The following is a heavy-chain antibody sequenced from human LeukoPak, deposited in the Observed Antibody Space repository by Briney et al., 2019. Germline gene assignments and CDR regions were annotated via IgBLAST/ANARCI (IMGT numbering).Heavy chain of an antibody. V-gene: IGHV4-39*07. CDR2: IYYSGST. CDR3: ARVRDGPLYYDILTFDY. CDR1: GGSISSSSYY. D-gene: IGHD3-9*01. Sequence: SETLSLTCTVSGGSISSSSYYWGWIRQPPGKGLEWIGSIYYSGSTYYNPSLKSRVTISVDTSKNQFSLKLSSVTAADTAVYYCARVRDGPLYYDILTFDYWGQGTLVTVSS. J-gene: IGHJ4*02.